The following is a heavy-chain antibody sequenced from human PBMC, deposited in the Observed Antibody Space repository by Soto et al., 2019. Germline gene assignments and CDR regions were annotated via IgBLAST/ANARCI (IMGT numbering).Heavy chain of an antibody. V-gene: IGHV1-69*01. CDR3: ARDGGRHSGGIDY. D-gene: IGHD1-26*01. CDR2: IIPIFGTA. J-gene: IGHJ4*02. CDR1: GGTFSSYS. Sequence: QVQLVQSGAEVKKHGSSVKVSCKASGGTFSSYSINWVRKDPGQGLEWMGEIIPIFGTANYAQKFQGRVTITADESTSTAYMELSSLRSEDTAVYYCARDGGRHSGGIDYWGQGTLVTVSS.